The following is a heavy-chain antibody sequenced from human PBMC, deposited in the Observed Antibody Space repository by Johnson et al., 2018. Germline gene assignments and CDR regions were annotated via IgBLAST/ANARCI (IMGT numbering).Heavy chain of an antibody. CDR3: AKNDLGELGGGGDGFDI. CDR1: GFTFPFYG. J-gene: IGHJ3*02. V-gene: IGHV3-23*04. Sequence: VQLVESGGGLVQPGGSLRLSCAASGFTFPFYGMTWVRQAPGKGLEWVSVVSRDGGSTYYADSVKGRFTISRGNSKNTLFLVMNSLRAEDTAVYYWAKNDLGELGGGGDGFDIWGLGTSGTGSS. D-gene: IGHD3-16*01. CDR2: VSRDGGST.